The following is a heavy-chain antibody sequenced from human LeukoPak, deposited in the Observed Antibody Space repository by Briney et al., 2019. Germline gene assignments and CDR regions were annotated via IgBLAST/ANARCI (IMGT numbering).Heavy chain of an antibody. CDR1: GGSISSSSYY. CDR3: ARYRYCSSTSCYAPYYYYYMDV. J-gene: IGHJ6*03. D-gene: IGHD2-2*01. CDR2: IYYSGST. Sequence: PSETLSLTCTVSGGSISSSSYYWGWLRQPPGTGLEWIGSIYYSGSTYYNPSLKSRVTISVDTSKNQFSLKLSSVTAADTAVYYCARYRYCSSTSCYAPYYYYYMDVWGKGTTVTVSS. V-gene: IGHV4-39*01.